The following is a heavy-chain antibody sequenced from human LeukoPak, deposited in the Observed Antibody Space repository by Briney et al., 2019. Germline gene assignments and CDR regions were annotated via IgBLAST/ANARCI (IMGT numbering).Heavy chain of an antibody. CDR1: GGSISGYY. CDR3: ARAGIFDSRFDP. J-gene: IGHJ5*02. Sequence: PSETLSLTCTVSGGSISGYYWSWVRQPPGKGLEWIGYFYYTGSTYYNPSLKSRVTISVDTSKNHFSLKLSYVTAADAALYYCARAGIFDSRFDPWGQGTLVTVSS. CDR2: FYYTGST. D-gene: IGHD5/OR15-5a*01. V-gene: IGHV4-59*01.